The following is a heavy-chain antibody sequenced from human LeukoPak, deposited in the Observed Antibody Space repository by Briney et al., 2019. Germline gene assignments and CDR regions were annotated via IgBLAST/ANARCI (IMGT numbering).Heavy chain of an antibody. J-gene: IGHJ4*02. CDR1: GFTVSNDY. CDR3: TKNRLADTTEFAY. D-gene: IGHD6-19*01. Sequence: GGSLRLSCAASGFTVSNDYVSWVRLAPGKGLEFVSALYPGGKTYYADSVKGRFTISSDTSKNTVDVQMTSLRTEATAIYYCTKNRLADTTEFAYWGQGTRVTVSS. CDR2: LYPGGKT. V-gene: IGHV3-53*05.